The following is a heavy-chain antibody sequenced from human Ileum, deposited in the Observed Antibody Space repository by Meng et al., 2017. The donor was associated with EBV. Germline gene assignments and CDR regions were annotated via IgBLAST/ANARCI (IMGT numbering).Heavy chain of an antibody. D-gene: IGHD3-10*01. Sequence: REPGPGLVDTTETLSTTGMFSGDAISNSDHYWNWIRRSPGKGLEWIASIYRSGSSYFDPSLKSRVSLSLDTSKNQFSLKLSSVTAADTALYYCARDPAYPRGLFDSWGQGILVTVSS. V-gene: IGHV4-39*07. CDR3: ARDPAYPRGLFDS. CDR1: GDAISNSDHY. J-gene: IGHJ4*02. CDR2: IYRSGSS.